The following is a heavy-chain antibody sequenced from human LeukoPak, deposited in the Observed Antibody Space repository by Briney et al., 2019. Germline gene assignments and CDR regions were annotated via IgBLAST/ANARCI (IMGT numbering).Heavy chain of an antibody. Sequence: GASVKVSCKASGYTFRNYGITWVRQAPGQGLEWMGWISAYNGDTHYAQNLQGRVTMTTDTSTSTAYMELRSLRSDDTAVYYCARDESGSYTYWGQGTLVTVSS. J-gene: IGHJ4*02. CDR2: ISAYNGDT. D-gene: IGHD1-26*01. V-gene: IGHV1-18*01. CDR1: GYTFRNYG. CDR3: ARDESGSYTY.